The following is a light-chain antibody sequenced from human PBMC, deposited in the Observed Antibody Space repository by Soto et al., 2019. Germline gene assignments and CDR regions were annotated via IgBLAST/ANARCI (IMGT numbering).Light chain of an antibody. CDR3: QQRSNWPIT. CDR2: GAS. Sequence: EIVMTQSPATLSLSPGERATLSCRASQTIDNTLAWYQRKPGQAPRLLIYGASTRATGIPARFSGSGSGTEFTLTISSLEPEDFAVYYCQQRSNWPITFGQGTRLEI. V-gene: IGKV3-15*01. CDR1: QTIDNT. J-gene: IGKJ5*01.